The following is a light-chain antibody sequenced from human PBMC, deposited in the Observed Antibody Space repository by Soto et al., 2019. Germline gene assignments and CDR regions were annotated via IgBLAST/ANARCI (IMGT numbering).Light chain of an antibody. Sequence: DIQMTQSPSSLSASVGDRATITCQASQNISNYLNWYQQKPGKAPKLPIYDASNLETGVPSRFSGSVSGTDFTFTISILQPEDIAAYYCQQYDTLPTFGQGTRLEIK. J-gene: IGKJ5*01. CDR2: DAS. V-gene: IGKV1-33*01. CDR1: QNISNY. CDR3: QQYDTLPT.